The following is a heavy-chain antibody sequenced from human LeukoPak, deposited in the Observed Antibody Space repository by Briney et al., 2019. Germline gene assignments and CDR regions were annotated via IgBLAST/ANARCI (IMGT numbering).Heavy chain of an antibody. V-gene: IGHV1-2*02. Sequence: GASVKVSCKAYGYTFTGYYIHWVRQAPGEGLEWMGWINPDTGGTNYAQKFQGRVTMTRDTSISTAYMELSRLRSDDTAVYYCARDGYRNLDYWGQGTLVTVSS. CDR3: ARDGYRNLDY. CDR2: INPDTGGT. D-gene: IGHD1-14*01. J-gene: IGHJ4*02. CDR1: GYTFTGYY.